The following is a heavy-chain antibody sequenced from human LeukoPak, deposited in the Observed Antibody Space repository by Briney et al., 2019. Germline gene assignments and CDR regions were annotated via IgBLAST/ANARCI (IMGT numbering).Heavy chain of an antibody. V-gene: IGHV4-59*01. CDR1: GGSISSYY. CDR3: ARDPLSQGWFDP. D-gene: IGHD3-3*02. Sequence: PSETLSLTCTVSGGSISSYYCSWIRQPPGKGLEWIGYIYYSGSTNYNPSLKSRVTISVDTSKNQFSLKLSSVTAADTAVYYCARDPLSQGWFDPWGQGTLVTVSS. J-gene: IGHJ5*02. CDR2: IYYSGST.